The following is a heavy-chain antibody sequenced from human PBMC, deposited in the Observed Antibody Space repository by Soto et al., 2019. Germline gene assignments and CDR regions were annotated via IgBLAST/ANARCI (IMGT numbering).Heavy chain of an antibody. D-gene: IGHD6-13*01. CDR1: GYTFTGYY. V-gene: IGHV1-2*02. CDR2: INPNSGGT. CDR3: AREHGSSWYYCFDY. J-gene: IGHJ4*02. Sequence: ASVKVSCKASGYTFTGYYMHWVRQAPGQGLEWMGWINPNSGGTNYAQKFQGRVTMTRDTSISTAYMELSRLRSDDTAVYYCAREHGSSWYYCFDYWGQGTLVTVSS.